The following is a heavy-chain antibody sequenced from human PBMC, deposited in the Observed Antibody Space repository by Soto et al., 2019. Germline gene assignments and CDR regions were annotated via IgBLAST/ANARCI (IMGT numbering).Heavy chain of an antibody. CDR3: ARDWGSSGWYSYFDL. V-gene: IGHV3-30-3*01. CDR2: ISYDGSNK. CDR1: GFTFSTYA. Sequence: QVQLVESGGGVVQPGRSLRLSCATSGFTFSTYAMHWVRQAPGKGLEWVAVISYDGSNKYYADSVKGRFTISRDNFKNTLYLQMNSLRAEDTAVYYCARDWGSSGWYSYFDLWGRGTLVTVAS. J-gene: IGHJ2*01. D-gene: IGHD6-19*01.